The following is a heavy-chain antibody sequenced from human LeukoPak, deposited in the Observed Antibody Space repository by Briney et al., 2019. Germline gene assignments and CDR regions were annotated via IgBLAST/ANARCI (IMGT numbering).Heavy chain of an antibody. CDR2: ISGNGDKI. D-gene: IGHD3-10*01. V-gene: IGHV3-23*01. CDR3: AKDLENYGSGSYYFDC. CDR1: GFTFRNYA. J-gene: IGHJ4*02. Sequence: GGSLRLSCAASGFTFRNYAMSWVRQAPGEGLEWVSGISGNGDKIYYADSVKGRFTISRDNSKSTLHLQMNSLRAEDTAVYYCAKDLENYGSGSYYFDCWGQGTLVTVSS.